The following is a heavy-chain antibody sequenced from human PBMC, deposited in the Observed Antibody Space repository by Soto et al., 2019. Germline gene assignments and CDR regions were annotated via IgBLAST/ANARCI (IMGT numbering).Heavy chain of an antibody. CDR3: ARRRYCGADCYSKYYYGMDL. V-gene: IGHV1-69*02. Sequence: QVQLVQSGAEVKKPGSSVKVSCRASGSTFSSYTVSWVRQAPGQGLEWMGRIIPVLGVTNYAPKFKGSVTITADKSKTTVYMERSSRRSGDTAIYYCARRRYCGADCYSKYYYGMDLWGQGTTVTVSS. CDR2: IIPVLGVT. D-gene: IGHD2-21*02. J-gene: IGHJ6*02. CDR1: GSTFSSYT.